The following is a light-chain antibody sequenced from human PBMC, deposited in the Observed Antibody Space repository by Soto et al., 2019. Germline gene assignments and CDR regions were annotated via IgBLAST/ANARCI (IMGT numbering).Light chain of an antibody. CDR2: DVS. V-gene: IGLV2-14*01. CDR1: SSDVGGYNY. CDR3: SSYTSSSTLV. Sequence: QSALTPPASVAGSPGQSIPISCTGNSSDVGGYNYVSWYQQHPGKAPKLMIYDVSNRPSGVSNRFSGSKSGNTASLTISGLQAEDEADYYCSSYTSSSTLVFGGGTKLTVL. J-gene: IGLJ3*02.